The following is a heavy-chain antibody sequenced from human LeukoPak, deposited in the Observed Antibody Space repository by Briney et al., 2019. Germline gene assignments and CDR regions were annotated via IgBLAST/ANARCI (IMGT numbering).Heavy chain of an antibody. CDR2: IYHSGST. J-gene: IGHJ3*02. Sequence: SETLSLTCAVSGVSISSGGYSWSWIRQPPGKGLVWIGYIYHSGSTYYNPSLKSRVTISVDRSKNQFSLKLSSVTAADTAVYYCARAPSDYDILTGYSRGAFDIWGQGTMVTVSS. V-gene: IGHV4-30-2*01. CDR3: ARAPSDYDILTGYSRGAFDI. D-gene: IGHD3-9*01. CDR1: GVSISSGGYS.